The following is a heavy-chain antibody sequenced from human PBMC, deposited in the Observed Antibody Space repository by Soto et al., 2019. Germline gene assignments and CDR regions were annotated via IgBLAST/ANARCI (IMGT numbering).Heavy chain of an antibody. V-gene: IGHV3-11*06. J-gene: IGHJ4*02. CDR3: ARRSGSDSGYFHY. Sequence: PGGSLRLSCAASGFTFNDFYMTWIRQAPGKGLEWVPYISSSSSYTNYADSVKGRFISSRDNAKNSLYLQMNSLRAEDTAVYYCARRSGSDSGYFHYWGQGTLVTVSS. CDR1: GFTFNDFY. D-gene: IGHD5-12*01. CDR2: ISSSSSYT.